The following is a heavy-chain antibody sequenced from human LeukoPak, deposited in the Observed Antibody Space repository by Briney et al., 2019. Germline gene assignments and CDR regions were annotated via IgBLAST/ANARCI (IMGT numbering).Heavy chain of an antibody. V-gene: IGHV4-59*01. CDR2: IYNSGST. CDR3: ARSKGIVLLVFDY. CDR1: GGSISSYY. J-gene: IGHJ4*02. D-gene: IGHD2/OR15-2a*01. Sequence: SETLSLTCTVSGGSISSYYWGWIRQPPGKGLEWIGYIYNSGSTNNNPSLKSRVTISVDTSKNQFSLKLSSVTPADTAVYYCARSKGIVLLVFDYWGQGTLVTVSS.